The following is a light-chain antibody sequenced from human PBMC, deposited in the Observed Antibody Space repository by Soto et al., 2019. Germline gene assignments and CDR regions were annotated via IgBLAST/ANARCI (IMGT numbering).Light chain of an antibody. V-gene: IGLV1-40*01. CDR3: QSYDSSLSAFYV. J-gene: IGLJ1*01. CDR1: SSNIGAGYD. CDR2: GNS. Sequence: QSVLTHPPSVSGAPGQRVTISCTGSSSNIGAGYDVHWYQQLPGTAPKLLIYGNSNRPSGVPDRFSGSKSGTSASLAITGLQAEDEADYYCQSYDSSLSAFYVFGTGTKLTVL.